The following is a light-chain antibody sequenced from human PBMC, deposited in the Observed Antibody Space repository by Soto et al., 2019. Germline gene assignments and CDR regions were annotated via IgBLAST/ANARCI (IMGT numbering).Light chain of an antibody. CDR2: GAS. V-gene: IGKV3-15*01. Sequence: ETVMTQSPATLSVSPGEGATLSCRASQGVTSNLAWYQQKPGQAPRLLIYGASTRATGIPARFSGSGSGREFTLTTSSLQSEDFAFYYCQKYNTWPRTFGQGTKVEIK. CDR3: QKYNTWPRT. CDR1: QGVTSN. J-gene: IGKJ1*01.